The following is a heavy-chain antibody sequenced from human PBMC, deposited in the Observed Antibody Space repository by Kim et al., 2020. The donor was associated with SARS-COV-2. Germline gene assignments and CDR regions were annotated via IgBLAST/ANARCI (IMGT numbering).Heavy chain of an antibody. D-gene: IGHD3-3*01. CDR3: ARELEGTCYFDY. J-gene: IGHJ4*02. V-gene: IGHV1-46*01. Sequence: AQRFPARVTMTSETSTGTVYMDLSSLTSEDTAVYYCARELEGTCYFDYWGQGTLVTVSS.